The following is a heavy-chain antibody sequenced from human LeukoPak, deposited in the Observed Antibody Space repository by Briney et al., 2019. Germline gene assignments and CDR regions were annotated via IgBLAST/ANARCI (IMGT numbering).Heavy chain of an antibody. Sequence: GGSLRLSCAASGFTFSSYAMSWVRQAPGKGLEWVSAISGSGGSTYYADSVKGRFTISRDNSKNTLYLQMNSLRAEDTAVYYCARDRRYCSSTSCYPDYYYYGMDVWGQGTTVTVSS. J-gene: IGHJ6*02. CDR1: GFTFSSYA. V-gene: IGHV3-23*01. CDR2: ISGSGGST. CDR3: ARDRRYCSSTSCYPDYYYYGMDV. D-gene: IGHD2-2*01.